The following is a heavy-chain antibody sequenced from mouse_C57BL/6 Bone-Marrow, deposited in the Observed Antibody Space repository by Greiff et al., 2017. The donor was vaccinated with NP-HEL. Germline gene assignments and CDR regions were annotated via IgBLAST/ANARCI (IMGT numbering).Heavy chain of an antibody. CDR3: ARRANYYGSSPWFAY. Sequence: QVQLQQSGAELMKPGASVKLSCKATGYTFTGYWIEWVKQRPGHGLEWIGEILPGSGSTNYNEKFKGKATFTADTSSNTAYKKLSSLTTEDSAIYYCARRANYYGSSPWFAYWGQGTLVTVSA. CDR1: GYTFTGYW. J-gene: IGHJ3*01. CDR2: ILPGSGST. D-gene: IGHD1-1*01. V-gene: IGHV1-9*01.